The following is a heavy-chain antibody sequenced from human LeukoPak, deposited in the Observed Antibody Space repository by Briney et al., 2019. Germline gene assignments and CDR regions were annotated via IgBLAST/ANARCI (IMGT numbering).Heavy chain of an antibody. Sequence: PGGSLRLSCAASGFTFSSYGMHWVRQAPGEGLEWVAVIWYDGSNKYYADSVKGRFTISRDNSKNTLYLQMNSLRAEDTAVYYCARSPADYSNYYFDYWGQGTLVTVSS. V-gene: IGHV3-33*01. CDR2: IWYDGSNK. CDR3: ARSPADYSNYYFDY. J-gene: IGHJ4*02. CDR1: GFTFSSYG. D-gene: IGHD4-11*01.